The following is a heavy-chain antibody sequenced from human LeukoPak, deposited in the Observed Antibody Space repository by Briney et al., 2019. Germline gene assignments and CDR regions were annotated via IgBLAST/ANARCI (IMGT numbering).Heavy chain of an antibody. V-gene: IGHV4-61*02. J-gene: IGHJ4*02. Sequence: SETLSLTCTVSGGSISSGSYYWTWIRQPAGKGLEWIGRIYTSGSTNYNPSLKSRVTISVDTSKNQFSLKLSSVTAADTAVYYCARDGPYYDSSGDYYRGLDSWGQGTLVTVSS. CDR3: ARDGPYYDSSGDYYRGLDS. D-gene: IGHD3-22*01. CDR1: GGSISSGSYY. CDR2: IYTSGST.